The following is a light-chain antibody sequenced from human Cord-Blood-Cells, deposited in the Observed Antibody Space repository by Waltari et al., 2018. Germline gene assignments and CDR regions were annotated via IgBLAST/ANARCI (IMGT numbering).Light chain of an antibody. CDR3: CSYAGSYVV. CDR2: DVS. J-gene: IGLJ2*01. Sequence: QSALTQPRSVSGSPGQSVTISCTGTSRDVGGYNYVSWYQPHPGKAPKLMIYDVSKRPSGVPDHFSGSKSGNTASLTISGLQAEDEADYYCCSYAGSYVVFGGGTKLTVL. CDR1: SRDVGGYNY. V-gene: IGLV2-11*01.